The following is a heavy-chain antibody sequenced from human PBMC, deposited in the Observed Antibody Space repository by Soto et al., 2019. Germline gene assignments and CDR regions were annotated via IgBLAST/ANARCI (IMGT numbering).Heavy chain of an antibody. V-gene: IGHV3-23*01. CDR3: AKSWGNTWELYYFAS. CDR2: ISGAGGST. D-gene: IGHD1-26*01. CDR1: GLIFETYS. J-gene: IGHJ4*02. Sequence: EVQLLESGGGLVQPGGSLRLSCAASGLIFETYSMSWVRQPPGKGLEWVSGISGAGGSTYYADSVKGRFTISRDNSKNTLYLPVNSLRTEDTAVYYCAKSWGNTWELYYFASWGQGTLVTVSS.